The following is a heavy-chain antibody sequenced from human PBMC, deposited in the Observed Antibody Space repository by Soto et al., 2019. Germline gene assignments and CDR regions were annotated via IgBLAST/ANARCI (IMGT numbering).Heavy chain of an antibody. D-gene: IGHD6-13*01. V-gene: IGHV3-23*01. CDR3: AKDEAAAGSFDY. Sequence: PGGSLRLSCAASGFTFSSYAMGWVRQAPGKGLEWVSAISGSGGSTYYADSVKGRFTISRDNSKNTLYLQMNSLRAEDTAVYYCAKDEAAAGSFDYWGQGTLVTVSS. J-gene: IGHJ4*02. CDR1: GFTFSSYA. CDR2: ISGSGGST.